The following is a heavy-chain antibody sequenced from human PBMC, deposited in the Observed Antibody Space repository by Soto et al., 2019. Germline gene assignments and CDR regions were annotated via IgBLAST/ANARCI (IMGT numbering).Heavy chain of an antibody. D-gene: IGHD6-13*01. Sequence: EVQLEESGGDLVQPGGSLRLSCAASGFTLSAYWMTWVPQAPGKGLEWVANINRDGSKKFYLDSVRGRFTISRDNVGNSLYLQLDSLRADDTALYYCARDVSPGSSSLYLDAFDIWGQGTMVTVSS. CDR2: INRDGSKK. J-gene: IGHJ3*02. CDR1: GFTLSAYW. V-gene: IGHV3-7*05. CDR3: ARDVSPGSSSLYLDAFDI.